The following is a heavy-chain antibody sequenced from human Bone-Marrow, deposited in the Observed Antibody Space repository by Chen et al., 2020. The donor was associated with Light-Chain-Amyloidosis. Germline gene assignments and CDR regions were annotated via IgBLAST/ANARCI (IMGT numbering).Heavy chain of an antibody. CDR3: ARLGYCSGGSCDSYAFDI. V-gene: IGHV3-53*01. Sequence: EVQLVESGGGLIQPGGSLRLACAASGFTVSSNYMSWVRQAPGKGLEWVSVIYSGGSTYYADSVKGRFTISRDNSKNTLYLQMNSLRAEDTAVYYCARLGYCSGGSCDSYAFDIWGQGTMVTVSS. CDR2: IYSGGST. CDR1: GFTVSSNY. J-gene: IGHJ3*02. D-gene: IGHD2-15*01.